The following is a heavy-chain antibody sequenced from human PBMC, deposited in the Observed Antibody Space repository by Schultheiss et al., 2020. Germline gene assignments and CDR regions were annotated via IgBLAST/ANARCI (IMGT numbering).Heavy chain of an antibody. J-gene: IGHJ5*02. V-gene: IGHV4-34*01. D-gene: IGHD3-3*01. CDR1: GGSFSGYY. CDR2: IYYSGST. Sequence: SETLSLTCAVYGGSFSGYYWSWIRQPPGKGLEWIGYIYYSGSTYYNPSLKSRVTISVDTSKNQFSLKLSSVTAADTAVYYCARVGSYYDFWSGYYTYNWFDPWGQGTLVTVSS. CDR3: ARVGSYYDFWSGYYTYNWFDP.